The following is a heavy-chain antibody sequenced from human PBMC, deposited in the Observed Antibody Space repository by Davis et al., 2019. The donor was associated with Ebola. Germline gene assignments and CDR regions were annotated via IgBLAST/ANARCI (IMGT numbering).Heavy chain of an antibody. CDR2: IWYDGSNK. V-gene: IGHV3-33*06. CDR3: AKDQYSGTYYDWFDP. Sequence: GGSLRLSCAASGFTFSSYGMHWVRQAPGKGLEWVAVIWYDGSNKYYADSVKGRFTISRDNSKNTLYLQMNSLRAEDTAVYYCAKDQYSGTYYDWFDPWGQGTLVTVSS. CDR1: GFTFSSYG. D-gene: IGHD1-26*01. J-gene: IGHJ5*02.